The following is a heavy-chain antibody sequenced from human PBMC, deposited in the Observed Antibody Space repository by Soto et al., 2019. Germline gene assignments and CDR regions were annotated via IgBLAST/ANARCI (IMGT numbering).Heavy chain of an antibody. J-gene: IGHJ4*02. V-gene: IGHV4-31*03. CDR2: IYYSVST. CDR3: ARFIAVAGTHGGPFDY. D-gene: IGHD6-19*01. Sequence: QVQLQESGPGLVKPSQTLSLTCTVSGGSISSGGYYWGWIRQHPGKGLGWIGYIYYSVSTYYNPSLKSRVTISVDTSKNQFSLKLSSVTAADTAVYYCARFIAVAGTHGGPFDYWGQGTLVTVSS. CDR1: GGSISSGGYY.